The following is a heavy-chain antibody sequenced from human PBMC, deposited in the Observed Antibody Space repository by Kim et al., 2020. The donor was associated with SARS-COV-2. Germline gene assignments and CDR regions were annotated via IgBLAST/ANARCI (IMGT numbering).Heavy chain of an antibody. J-gene: IGHJ6*02. CDR1: GGTFSSYA. CDR2: IIPIFGTA. V-gene: IGHV1-69*13. CDR3: ASRPTTAGYSSSRVSYGMDV. Sequence: SVKVSCKASGGTFSSYAISWVRQAPGQGLEWMGGIIPIFGTANYAQKFQGRVTITADESTSTAYMELSSLRSEDTAVYYCASRPTTAGYSSSRVSYGMDVWGQGTTVTVSS. D-gene: IGHD6-13*01.